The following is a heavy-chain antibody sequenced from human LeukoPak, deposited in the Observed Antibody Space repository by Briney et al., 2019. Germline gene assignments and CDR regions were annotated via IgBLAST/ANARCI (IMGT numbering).Heavy chain of an antibody. CDR2: INHSGST. D-gene: IGHD4-23*01. CDR3: ARGRPHGNDY. J-gene: IGHJ4*02. V-gene: IGHV4-34*01. Sequence: PSETLSLTCAVYGGSLSGYYWSWIRQPPGKGLEWIGEINHSGSTNYNPSLKSRVTISVDTSKNQFSLKLSSVTAADTAVYYCARGRPHGNDYWGQGTLVTVSS. CDR1: GGSLSGYY.